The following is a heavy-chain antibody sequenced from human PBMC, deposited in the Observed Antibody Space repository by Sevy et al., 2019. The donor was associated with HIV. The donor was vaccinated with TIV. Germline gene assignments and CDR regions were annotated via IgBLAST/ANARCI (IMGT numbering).Heavy chain of an antibody. CDR3: ARVILIYRGLFDP. D-gene: IGHD3-10*01. V-gene: IGHV4-31*03. Sequence: SETLSLTCTVSGGSISSGGYYWSWIRQHPGKGLEWIGYIYYSGSTDYNPSLKSRVTISVDTSKNQFSLKLSSVTAADTAVYYCARVILIYRGLFDPWGQGTLVTVSS. J-gene: IGHJ5*02. CDR2: IYYSGST. CDR1: GGSISSGGYY.